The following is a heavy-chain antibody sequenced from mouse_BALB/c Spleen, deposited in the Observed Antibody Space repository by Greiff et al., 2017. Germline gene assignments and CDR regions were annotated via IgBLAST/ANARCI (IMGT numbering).Heavy chain of an antibody. CDR1: GYSFTSYW. J-gene: IGHJ1*01. D-gene: IGHD1-1*01. V-gene: IGHV1-5*01. CDR3: TRRDYYGSNWYFDV. Sequence: VQLQQSGTVLARPGASVKMSCKASGYSFTSYWMHWVKQRPGQGLEWIGAIYPGNSDTSYNQKFKGKAKLTAVTSASTAYMELSSLTNEDSAVYYCTRRDYYGSNWYFDVWGAGTTVTVSS. CDR2: IYPGNSDT.